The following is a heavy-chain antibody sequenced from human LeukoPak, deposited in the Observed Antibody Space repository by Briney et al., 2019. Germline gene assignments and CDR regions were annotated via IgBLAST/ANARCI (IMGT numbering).Heavy chain of an antibody. CDR3: ARMRVVLDAFDI. CDR2: IYYSGST. J-gene: IGHJ3*02. D-gene: IGHD2-2*01. V-gene: IGHV4-59*01. Sequence: SETLSLTCTVSGGSISSYYWSWIRQPPGKGLEWIGYIYYSGSTNYNPSLKSRVTISVDTSKNQFSLKLSSVTAADTAVYYCARMRVVLDAFDIWGQGTMVTVSS. CDR1: GGSISSYY.